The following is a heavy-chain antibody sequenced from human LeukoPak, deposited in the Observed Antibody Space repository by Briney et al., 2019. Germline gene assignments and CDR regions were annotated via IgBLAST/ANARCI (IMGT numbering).Heavy chain of an antibody. CDR2: MSGSGGST. D-gene: IGHD3-22*01. J-gene: IGHJ2*01. CDR1: GFTFSIYG. V-gene: IGHV3-23*01. CDR3: AKDGYYDSSAYYYVRYFDL. Sequence: GGSLRLSCAASGFTFSIYGMSWVRQAPGRGLEWVSAMSGSGGSTYYADSVKGRFTISRDNSKNTLYLQMDSLRAEDTAVYYCAKDGYYDSSAYYYVRYFDLWGRGTLVTVSS.